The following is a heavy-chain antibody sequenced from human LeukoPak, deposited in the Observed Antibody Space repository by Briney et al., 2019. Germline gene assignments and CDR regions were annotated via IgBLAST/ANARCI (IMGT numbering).Heavy chain of an antibody. V-gene: IGHV4-34*01. CDR3: ARQDPGIAVSGARYYFDY. D-gene: IGHD6-19*01. Sequence: PSETLSLTCAVYGGSFSGYYWSWIRQPPGKGLEWIGEINHSGSTNYNPSLKSRVTISVDTSKNQISLKLSSVTAADTAVYYCARQDPGIAVSGARYYFDYWGQGTLVTVSS. CDR2: INHSGST. J-gene: IGHJ4*02. CDR1: GGSFSGYY.